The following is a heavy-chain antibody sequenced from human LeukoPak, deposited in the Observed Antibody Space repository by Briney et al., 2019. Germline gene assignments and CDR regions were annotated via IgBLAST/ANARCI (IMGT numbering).Heavy chain of an antibody. CDR2: IKSKTDGGTT. Sequence: PGGSLRLSCAASGFTFSNAWMSWVRQAPGKGLEWVGRIKSKTDGGTTDYAAPVKGRFTISRDDSKNTLYLRMNSLKTEDTAVYYCTIRTIIGSFDYWGQGTLVTVSS. D-gene: IGHD2-2*01. J-gene: IGHJ4*02. V-gene: IGHV3-15*01. CDR1: GFTFSNAW. CDR3: TIRTIIGSFDY.